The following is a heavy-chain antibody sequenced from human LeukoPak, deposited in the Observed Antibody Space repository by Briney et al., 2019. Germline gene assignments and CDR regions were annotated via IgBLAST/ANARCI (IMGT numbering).Heavy chain of an antibody. Sequence: SETLSLTCTISGGSVSDYYWSWIRQSPGKGLEWIGYIYHTGSTSYSPSLKSRVTISADTSQNQFSLKLSSVTAADTAVYYCARKTYYYGSGSYPWGQGTLVTVSS. J-gene: IGHJ5*02. CDR1: GGSVSDYY. D-gene: IGHD3-10*01. CDR2: IYHTGST. CDR3: ARKTYYYGSGSYP. V-gene: IGHV4-59*02.